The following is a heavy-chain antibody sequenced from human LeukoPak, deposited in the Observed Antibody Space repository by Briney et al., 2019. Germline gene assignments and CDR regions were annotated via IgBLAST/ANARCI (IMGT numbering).Heavy chain of an antibody. V-gene: IGHV3-53*05. J-gene: IGHJ3*02. Sequence: GGSLRLSCAASGFTVSSNYMSWVRQAPGKGLEWVSVIYSGGSTYYADSVKGRFTISRDNSKNTLYLQMNSLRAEDTAVYYCAEDLGGSGTRNDAFDIWGQGTMVTVSS. CDR3: AEDLGGSGTRNDAFDI. CDR2: IYSGGST. D-gene: IGHD3-10*01. CDR1: GFTVSSNY.